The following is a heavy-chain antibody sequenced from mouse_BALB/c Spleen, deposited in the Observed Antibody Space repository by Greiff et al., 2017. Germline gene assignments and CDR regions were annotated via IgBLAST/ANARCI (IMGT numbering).Heavy chain of an antibody. CDR3: AREGSSSYFDY. CDR1: GYTFTSYY. Sequence: QVQLQQSGPELGKPGASVRISCKASGYTFTSYYIHWVKQRPGQGLEWIGWIYPGNVNTKYNEKFKGKATLTADKSSSTAYMQLSSLTSEDSAVYFCAREGSSSYFDYWGQGTTLTVSS. J-gene: IGHJ2*01. CDR2: IYPGNVNT. D-gene: IGHD1-1*01. V-gene: IGHV1S56*01.